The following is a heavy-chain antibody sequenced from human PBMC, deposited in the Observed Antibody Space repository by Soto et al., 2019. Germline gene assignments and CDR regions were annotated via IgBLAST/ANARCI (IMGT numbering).Heavy chain of an antibody. CDR3: ARRSIAARHYYYYGMDV. CDR2: IDPSDSYT. J-gene: IGHJ6*02. V-gene: IGHV5-10-1*01. CDR1: GYSFTSYR. D-gene: IGHD6-6*01. Sequence: PGESLKISCKGSGYSFTSYRISWVRQMPGKGLEWMGRIDPSDSYTNYSPSFQGHVTISADKSISTAYLQWSSLKASDTAMYYCARRSIAARHYYYYGMDVWGQGTTVTVSS.